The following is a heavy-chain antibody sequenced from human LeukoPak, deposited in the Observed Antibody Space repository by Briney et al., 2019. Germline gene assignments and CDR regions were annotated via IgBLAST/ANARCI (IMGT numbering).Heavy chain of an antibody. CDR1: GFTFSSYW. J-gene: IGHJ5*02. CDR3: ARDFSLVVGASDS. V-gene: IGHV3-23*01. D-gene: IGHD1-26*01. CDR2: MALSGGPT. Sequence: GGSLRLSCAASGFTFSSYWMSWVRQAPGKGLEWVSTMALSGGPTHYADAVEGRFTISRDDSKSTLYLHINNLRAEDTAVYYCARDFSLVVGASDSWGKGTLVTVSS.